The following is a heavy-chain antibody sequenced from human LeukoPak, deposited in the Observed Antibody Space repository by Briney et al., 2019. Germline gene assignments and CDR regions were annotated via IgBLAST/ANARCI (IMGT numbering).Heavy chain of an antibody. Sequence: AASVKVSCKASGYTFTSYYMHWERQAPGQGLEWMGIINPSGGSTSYAQKFQGRVTMTRDMSTSTVYMELSSLRSEDTAVYYCARSRTVPATPGYWGQGTLVTVSS. CDR1: GYTFTSYY. D-gene: IGHD2-2*01. CDR2: INPSGGST. J-gene: IGHJ4*02. V-gene: IGHV1-46*01. CDR3: ARSRTVPATPGY.